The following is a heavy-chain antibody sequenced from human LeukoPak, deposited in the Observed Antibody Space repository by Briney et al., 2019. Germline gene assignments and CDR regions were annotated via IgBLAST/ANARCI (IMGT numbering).Heavy chain of an antibody. CDR1: GYTFTGYY. J-gene: IGHJ4*02. CDR2: INPNSGGT. Sequence: ASVKVSCKASGYTFTGYYMRWVRQAPGQGLEGMGGINPNSGGTNYAQKFQRRVTMTRDTSISTAYMELSRLRSDDTAVYYCARDGESGSYGDYWGQGTLVTVSS. D-gene: IGHD1-26*01. CDR3: ARDGESGSYGDY. V-gene: IGHV1-2*02.